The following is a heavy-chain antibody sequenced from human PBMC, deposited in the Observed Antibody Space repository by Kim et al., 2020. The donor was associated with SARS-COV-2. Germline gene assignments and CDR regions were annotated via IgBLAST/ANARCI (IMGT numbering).Heavy chain of an antibody. J-gene: IGHJ4*02. D-gene: IGHD1-26*01. CDR3: ATGGVGY. Sequence: GGSLRLSCAASGFTFSTSNKNWVRRAPGKGLEWVSYISTSSGTIYYADSVKGRFTVSRDNAKNSLYLQMNSLRAEDTAVYHCATGGVGYWGQGTLVTVSS. V-gene: IGHV3-48*01. CDR2: ISTSSGTI. CDR1: GFTFSTSN.